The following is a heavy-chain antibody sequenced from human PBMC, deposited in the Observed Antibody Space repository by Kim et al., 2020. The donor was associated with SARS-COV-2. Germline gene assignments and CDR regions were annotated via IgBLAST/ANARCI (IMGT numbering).Heavy chain of an antibody. V-gene: IGHV3-21*01. J-gene: IGHJ3*02. Sequence: YADSVKGRFTISRDNAKNSLYLQMNSLRAEDTAVYYCARERDATGFAFDIWGQGTMVTVSS. D-gene: IGHD3-10*01. CDR3: ARERDATGFAFDI.